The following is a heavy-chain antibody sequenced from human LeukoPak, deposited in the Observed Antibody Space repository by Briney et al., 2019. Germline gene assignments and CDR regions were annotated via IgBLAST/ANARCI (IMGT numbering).Heavy chain of an antibody. D-gene: IGHD2-15*01. CDR3: ARPCSGGSCYPWELRGGVDNWFDP. V-gene: IGHV1-69*13. J-gene: IGHJ5*02. Sequence: ASVKVSCKASGGTFSSYAISWVRQAPGQGLERMGGIIPIFGTANYAQKFQGRVTITADESTSTAYMELSSLRSEDTAVYYCARPCSGGSCYPWELRGGVDNWFDPWGQGTLVTVSS. CDR2: IIPIFGTA. CDR1: GGTFSSYA.